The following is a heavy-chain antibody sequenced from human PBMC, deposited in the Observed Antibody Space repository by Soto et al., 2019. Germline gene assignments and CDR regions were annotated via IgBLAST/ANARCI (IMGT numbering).Heavy chain of an antibody. D-gene: IGHD2-2*01. J-gene: IGHJ6*02. V-gene: IGHV4-38-2*01. CDR1: GYSISSGNY. Sequence: PSETLSLTCAVSGYSISSGNYWAWIRQPPGRGLEWIGSLYHIGSTHYDTSLKSRVTISVDTSKNHFSLELSSVTAADTAIYYCRSSTSCYDESCVDVWGQGTMVTVSS. CDR2: LYHIGST. CDR3: RSSTSCYDESCVDV.